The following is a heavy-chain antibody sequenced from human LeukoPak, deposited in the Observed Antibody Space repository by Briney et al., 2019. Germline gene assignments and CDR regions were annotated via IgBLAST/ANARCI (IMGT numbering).Heavy chain of an antibody. J-gene: IGHJ4*02. CDR2: IWYDGSNK. V-gene: IGHV3-33*01. CDR3: AREGPRGNSQFDY. Sequence: GGSLRLSCAASGFTFRNYGMHWVRQAPGKGLEWVALIWYDGSNKYYTDSVKGRLTISRDNSKNTLYLQMNSLRAEDTAVYYCAREGPRGNSQFDYWGQGTLVTVSS. D-gene: IGHD2/OR15-2a*01. CDR1: GFTFRNYG.